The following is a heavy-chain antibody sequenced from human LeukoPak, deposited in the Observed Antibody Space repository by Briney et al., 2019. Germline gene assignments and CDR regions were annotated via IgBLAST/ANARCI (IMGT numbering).Heavy chain of an antibody. V-gene: IGHV5-51*01. Sequence: KPGESLKISCKGSGKNFTSYWIGWVRQMPGKGLEWMGIIYPGDSDTRYSPSFQGQVTISADKSISTTYLQWSSLKASDTAIYYCARGPLTPTYYYESSGYPFDYWGQGTLVTVSS. J-gene: IGHJ4*02. CDR1: GKNFTSYW. D-gene: IGHD3-22*01. CDR2: IYPGDSDT. CDR3: ARGPLTPTYYYESSGYPFDY.